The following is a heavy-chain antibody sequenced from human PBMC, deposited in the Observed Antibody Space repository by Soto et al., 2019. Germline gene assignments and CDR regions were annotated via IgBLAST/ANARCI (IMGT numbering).Heavy chain of an antibody. CDR2: IYYSGST. V-gene: IGHV4-31*03. J-gene: IGHJ5*02. CDR3: ASGPGNP. CDR1: GGSSSSGGDY. Sequence: PSETMSLTCTVSGGSSSSGGDYCSWIRQHPGKSLEWIGYIYYSGSTYYNPSLKSRVTISVDTSKNQCSLKLSSVNAADTAVYYCASGPGNPCGQGTLVTVSS.